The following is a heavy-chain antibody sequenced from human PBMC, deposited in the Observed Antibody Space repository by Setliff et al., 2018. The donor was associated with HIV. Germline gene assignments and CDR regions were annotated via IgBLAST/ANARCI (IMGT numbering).Heavy chain of an antibody. CDR2: IYTSGST. V-gene: IGHV4-4*09. CDR1: GGSISSYY. Sequence: PSETLSLTCTVSGGSISSYYWSWIRQPPGKGLEWIGYIYTSGSTNYNPSLKSLITISIDTSKSQFSLKLTSVAAADTAVYYCARAPFRGGSFGWFDPWGQGTLVTVSS. J-gene: IGHJ5*02. D-gene: IGHD2-15*01. CDR3: ARAPFRGGSFGWFDP.